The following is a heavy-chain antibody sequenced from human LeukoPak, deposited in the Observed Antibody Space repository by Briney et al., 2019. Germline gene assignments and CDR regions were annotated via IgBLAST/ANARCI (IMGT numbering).Heavy chain of an antibody. CDR2: IKQDGSEK. Sequence: GGSLRLSCAASGFTFSSYWMSWVRQAPGKGLEWVANIKQDGSEKYYVDSVKGRFTISRDNAKNSLYLQMNSLRAEDTAVYYCAREGSSGWYRTDYWGQGTLVTVSS. V-gene: IGHV3-7*01. D-gene: IGHD6-19*01. CDR3: AREGSSGWYRTDY. J-gene: IGHJ4*02. CDR1: GFTFSSYW.